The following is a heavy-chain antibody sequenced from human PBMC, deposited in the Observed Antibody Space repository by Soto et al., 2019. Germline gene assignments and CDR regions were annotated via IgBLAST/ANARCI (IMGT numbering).Heavy chain of an antibody. D-gene: IGHD3-16*02. V-gene: IGHV1-69*13. CDR3: ASYKAPGYDYVWGSYRYKYFQH. J-gene: IGHJ1*01. CDR2: IIPIFGTA. Sequence: ASVKVSCKASGGTFSSCAISWVRQAPGQGLEWMGGIIPIFGTANYAQKFQGRVTVTADESTSTAYMELSSLRSEDTAVYYCASYKAPGYDYVWGSYRYKYFQHWGQGTLVTVSS. CDR1: GGTFSSCA.